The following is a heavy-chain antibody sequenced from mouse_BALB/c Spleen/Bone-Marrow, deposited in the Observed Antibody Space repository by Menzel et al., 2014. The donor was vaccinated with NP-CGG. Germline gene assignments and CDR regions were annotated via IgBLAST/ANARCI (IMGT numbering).Heavy chain of an antibody. D-gene: IGHD2-3*01. J-gene: IGHJ2*01. V-gene: IGHV3-8*02. Sequence: EVQLQQSGPSLVKPSQTLSLTCSVTGDPITSGYWNWIRKFPGNKLEYMGYISYSGNTYYNPSLKSRISNTRDTSKNQYYLQLNSVTTEDTATYYCATYDGYCFDYWGQGTTLTVSS. CDR2: ISYSGNT. CDR1: GDPITSGY. CDR3: ATYDGYCFDY.